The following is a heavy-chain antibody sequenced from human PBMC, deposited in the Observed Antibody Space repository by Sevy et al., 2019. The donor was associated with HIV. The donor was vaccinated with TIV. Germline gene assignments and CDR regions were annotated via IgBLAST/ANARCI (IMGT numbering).Heavy chain of an antibody. Sequence: GGSLRLSCKGSGYRFNSYWIGWVRQMSGKGLEWMGIIYPDDSEIRYSPSLQGQVTISVDKSITTVYLQWGSLEASDTAMYFCARRAYDTTGYPQYYFDYWGQGTLVTVSS. CDR2: IYPDDSEI. CDR3: ARRAYDTTGYPQYYFDY. J-gene: IGHJ4*02. D-gene: IGHD3-22*01. V-gene: IGHV5-51*01. CDR1: GYRFNSYW.